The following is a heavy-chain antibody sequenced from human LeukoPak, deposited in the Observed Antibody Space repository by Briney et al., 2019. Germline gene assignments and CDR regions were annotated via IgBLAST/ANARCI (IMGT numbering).Heavy chain of an antibody. J-gene: IGHJ4*02. CDR2: IRSKAYGGTT. Sequence: GGSLRLSCTASGFTFGDYAMSWVRQAPGKGLEWVGFIRSKAYGGTTEYAASVKGRFTISRDDSKSIAYLQMNSLKTKDTAVYYCTRDSSGYLLYYFDYWGQGTLVTVSS. D-gene: IGHD3-22*01. CDR1: GFTFGDYA. CDR3: TRDSSGYLLYYFDY. V-gene: IGHV3-49*04.